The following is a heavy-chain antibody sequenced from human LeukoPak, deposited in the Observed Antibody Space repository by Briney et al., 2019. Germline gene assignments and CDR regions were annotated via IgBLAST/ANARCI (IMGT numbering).Heavy chain of an antibody. CDR2: IYYSGST. D-gene: IGHD6-13*01. V-gene: IGHV4-31*03. CDR3: ARITAQWQQLVDY. Sequence: SQTLSLTCTVSGGSISSGGYYWSWIRQHPGKGLEWIGYIYYSGSTYYNPSLKSRVTISVDTSKNQFSLKLSSVTAADTAVYYYARITAQWQQLVDYWGQGTLVTVSS. CDR1: GGSISSGGYY. J-gene: IGHJ4*02.